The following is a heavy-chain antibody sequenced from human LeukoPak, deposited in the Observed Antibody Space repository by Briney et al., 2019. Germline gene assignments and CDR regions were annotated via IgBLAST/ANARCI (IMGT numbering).Heavy chain of an antibody. CDR3: ARDSRIAVAGRGDY. J-gene: IGHJ4*02. Sequence: GGSLRLSCAASGFTFSSYWMSWVRQAPGKGLEWVSSISSSSSYIYYADSVKGRFTISRDNAKNSLYLQMNSLRAEDTAVYYCARDSRIAVAGRGDYWGQGTLVTVSS. D-gene: IGHD6-19*01. V-gene: IGHV3-21*01. CDR1: GFTFSSYW. CDR2: ISSSSSYI.